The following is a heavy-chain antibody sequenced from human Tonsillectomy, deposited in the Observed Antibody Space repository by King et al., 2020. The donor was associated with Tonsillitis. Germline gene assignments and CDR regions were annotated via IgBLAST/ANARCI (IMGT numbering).Heavy chain of an antibody. V-gene: IGHV1-18*01. CDR1: GYTFTSYD. Sequence: VQLVESGAEVKKPGASVKVSCKSSGYTFTSYDISWVRQAPGQGLEGRGWIRAYNGNTNYAQKLQGRVTMTTDTSTSTAYMELRRLRSDDTAVYYCARAQYGSYDYWGQGTLVTVSS. D-gene: IGHD1-26*01. CDR2: IRAYNGNT. CDR3: ARAQYGSYDY. J-gene: IGHJ4*02.